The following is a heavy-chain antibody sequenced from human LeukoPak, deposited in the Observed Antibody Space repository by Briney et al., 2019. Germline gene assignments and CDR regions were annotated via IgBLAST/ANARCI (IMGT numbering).Heavy chain of an antibody. J-gene: IGHJ4*02. V-gene: IGHV3-23*01. Sequence: GGSLRLSCAVSGLTFSNSAMSWVRQAPGKGLEWVSAISVGSDVIYYADSVKGRFAISRDNSKNMVYLQMDSLRAEDTAVYYCAKSHVSTATGTGRYFDYWGQGTLVTVSS. CDR1: GLTFSNSA. CDR2: ISVGSDVI. CDR3: AKSHVSTATGTGRYFDY. D-gene: IGHD3-9*01.